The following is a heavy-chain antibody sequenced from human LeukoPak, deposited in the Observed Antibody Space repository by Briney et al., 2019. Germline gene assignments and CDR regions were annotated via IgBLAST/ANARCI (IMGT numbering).Heavy chain of an antibody. CDR2: IYHSGST. V-gene: IGHV4-30-2*01. D-gene: IGHD3-16*01. CDR1: GGSISSGGYS. J-gene: IGHJ3*02. CDR3: ARGVLGETPTRIDAFDI. Sequence: SQTLSLTCAVPGGSISSGGYSWSCIRQPPGQGLEWIGYIYHSGSTYYNPSLKSRVTTSVDRSKNQFSLKLSSVTAADTAGYYCARGVLGETPTRIDAFDIWGQGTMVTVSS.